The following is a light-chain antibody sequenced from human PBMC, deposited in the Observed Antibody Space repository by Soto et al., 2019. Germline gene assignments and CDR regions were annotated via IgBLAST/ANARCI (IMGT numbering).Light chain of an antibody. CDR3: LQHSDYPFT. CDR2: YAS. Sequence: DIQMTQSPSSLSASVGDRVTITCRASQGIRDALGWYQQKPGKVPNRLIYYASSLQNGVPSRFSGSGSETVFTLTISSLQTEDFATYFCLQHSDYPFTFGQGTRLEI. J-gene: IGKJ2*01. V-gene: IGKV1-17*01. CDR1: QGIRDA.